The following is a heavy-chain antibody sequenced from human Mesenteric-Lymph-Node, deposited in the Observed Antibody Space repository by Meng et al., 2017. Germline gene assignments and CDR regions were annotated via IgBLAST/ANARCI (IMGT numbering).Heavy chain of an antibody. D-gene: IGHD1-26*01. J-gene: IGHJ4*02. CDR1: GSTFTGYY. CDR3: ARTATWGGSYYFDY. Sequence: ASVKVSCKASGSTFTGYYLHWVRQAPGQGLEWMGWISPNGGTNYAQKFEGRVTMTRDTSTSTVYMELSSLRSEDTAVYYCARTATWGGSYYFDYWGQGTLVTVSS. CDR2: ISPNGGT. V-gene: IGHV1-2*02.